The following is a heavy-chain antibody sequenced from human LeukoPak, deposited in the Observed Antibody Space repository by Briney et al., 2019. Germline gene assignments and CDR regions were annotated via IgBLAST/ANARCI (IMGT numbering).Heavy chain of an antibody. CDR2: ISGSGVIA. J-gene: IGHJ4*02. D-gene: IGHD4-17*01. Sequence: GGSLRLSCAASGFTFSSSAMNWVRPAPRPGLQWVSDISGSGVIAHYADSVKGLFTMSRDNFKITLYLQMSSLRAQDTAVYYCAKNLSTYGDSSTCHWRQGTLVTVSS. CDR3: AKNLSTYGDSSTCH. CDR1: GFTFSSSA. V-gene: IGHV3-23*01.